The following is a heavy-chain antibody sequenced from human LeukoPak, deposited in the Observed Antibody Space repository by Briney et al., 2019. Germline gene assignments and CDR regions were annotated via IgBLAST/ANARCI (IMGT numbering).Heavy chain of an antibody. J-gene: IGHJ5*02. D-gene: IGHD3-10*01. CDR3: ARERGVANWFDP. CDR1: GGTFSSYA. Sequence: GSSVKVSCKASGGTFSSYAINWVRQAPGQGLEWMGGIIPIFDTTDYAQNFQGRVTITADESTSTAYMELSSLRSEDTAVYYCARERGVANWFDPWGQGTLVTVSS. V-gene: IGHV1-69*01. CDR2: IIPIFDTT.